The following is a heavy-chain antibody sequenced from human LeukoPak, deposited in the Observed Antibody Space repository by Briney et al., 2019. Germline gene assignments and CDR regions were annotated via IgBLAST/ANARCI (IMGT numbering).Heavy chain of an antibody. CDR1: GFTFSNYW. D-gene: IGHD3-22*01. Sequence: GGSLRLSCEGSGFTFSNYWMGWVRQAPGKGLQWVANIKTGGSEKYYVDSVKGRFTISRDNAKNSLYLQMNSLRAEDTAVYYCATYSSLNRREFQFWGQGTLLTVSS. CDR2: IKTGGSEK. V-gene: IGHV3-7*01. J-gene: IGHJ1*01. CDR3: ATYSSLNRREFQF.